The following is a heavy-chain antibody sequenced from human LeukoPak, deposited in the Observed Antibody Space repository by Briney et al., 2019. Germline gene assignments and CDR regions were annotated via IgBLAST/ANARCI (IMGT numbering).Heavy chain of an antibody. Sequence: SETLSLTCTVSGGAISDYYWTWIRQPPGKELEWIGYIYYSGSTTYNPSLKSRVTISLDKSKNQFSLELTSVAAADTAVYCARRYCSSLGCHKTINWFDPWGQGTLVTVSS. CDR1: GGAISDYY. D-gene: IGHD2-2*01. V-gene: IGHV4-59*01. CDR3: RRYCSSLGCHKTINWFDP. J-gene: IGHJ5*02. CDR2: IYYSGST.